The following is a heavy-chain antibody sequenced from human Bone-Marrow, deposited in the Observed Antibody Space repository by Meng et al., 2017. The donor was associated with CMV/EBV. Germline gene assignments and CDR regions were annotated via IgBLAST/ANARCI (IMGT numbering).Heavy chain of an antibody. D-gene: IGHD3-3*01. V-gene: IGHV1-18*01. CDR2: ISAYNGNT. Sequence: ASVKVSCKASGYTFTSYGISWVRQAPGQGLEWMGWISAYNGNTNYAQKLQGRVTMTTDTSTSTAYMELRSLRSDDTAVYYCARDRYYDPSGNYYYYYGMDVWDQGTTVTVSS. CDR1: GYTFTSYG. J-gene: IGHJ6*02. CDR3: ARDRYYDPSGNYYYYYGMDV.